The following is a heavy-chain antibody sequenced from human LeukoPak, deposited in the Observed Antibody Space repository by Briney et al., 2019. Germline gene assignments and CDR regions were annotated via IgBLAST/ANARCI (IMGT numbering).Heavy chain of an antibody. CDR1: GFTVSSNY. CDR3: ARGSSTVSAGYY. D-gene: IGHD6-19*01. CDR2: VYNDGST. J-gene: IGHJ4*02. Sequence: PGGSLRLSCAASGFTVSSNYISWVRQAPGKGLEWVSVVYNDGSTYYADSVKGRFTISRDNSKNTLYLQMNSLRAEDTAMYFCARGSSTVSAGYYWGQGTLVTVSS. V-gene: IGHV3-53*01.